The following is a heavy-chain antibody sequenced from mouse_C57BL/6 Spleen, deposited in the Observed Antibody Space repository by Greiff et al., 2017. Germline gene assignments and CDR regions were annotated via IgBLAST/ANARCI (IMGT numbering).Heavy chain of an antibody. CDR1: GYSITSGYY. CDR3: AMFYYDYGGAY. Sequence: EVKLQESGPGLVKPSQSLSLTCSVTGYSITSGYYWNWIRQFPGNKLEWMGYISYDGSNNYNPSLKNRITITLDTSKNQFFLKLNSVTTEDTATYYCAMFYYDYGGAYWGQGTLVTVSA. J-gene: IGHJ3*01. CDR2: ISYDGSN. V-gene: IGHV3-6*01. D-gene: IGHD2-4*01.